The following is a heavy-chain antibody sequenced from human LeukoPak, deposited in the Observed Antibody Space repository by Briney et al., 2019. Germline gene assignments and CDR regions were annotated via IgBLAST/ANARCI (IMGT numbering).Heavy chain of an antibody. J-gene: IGHJ4*02. V-gene: IGHV3-53*01. CDR3: ARGPRYFDWLFLYYFDY. Sequence: PGGSLRLSCAASGFTVSSNYMSWVRQAPGKGLEWVSVIYSGGSTCYADSVKGRFTISRDNSKNTLYLQMNSLRAEDTAVYYCARGPRYFDWLFLYYFDYWGQGTLVTVSS. CDR1: GFTVSSNY. CDR2: IYSGGST. D-gene: IGHD3-9*01.